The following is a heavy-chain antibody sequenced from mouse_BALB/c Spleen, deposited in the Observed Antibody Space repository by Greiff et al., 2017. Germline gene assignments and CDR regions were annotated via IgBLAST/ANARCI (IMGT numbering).Heavy chain of an antibody. CDR1: GYSFTGYY. CDR3: AKGLRLPDY. J-gene: IGHJ2*01. V-gene: IGHV1-31*01. Sequence: VQLQQSGPELVKPGASVKISCKASGYSFTGYYMHWVKQSHVKSLEWIGRINPYNGATSYNQNFKDKASLTVDKSSSTAYMELHSLTSEDSAVYYCAKGLRLPDYWGQGTTLTVSS. CDR2: INPYNGAT. D-gene: IGHD1-2*01.